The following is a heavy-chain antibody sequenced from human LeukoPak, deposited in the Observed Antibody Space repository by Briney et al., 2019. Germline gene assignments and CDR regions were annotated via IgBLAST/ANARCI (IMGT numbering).Heavy chain of an antibody. CDR2: IYYSGSS. Sequence: PSETLSLTCTVSGGFISTYYWSWIRQPPGKGLEWIGYIYYSGSSNYNPSLKSRVTISVDTSKNQFSLKLRSVTAADTAVYYCARVVQSTDSSGFYLPEYFQHWGQGTLVTVSS. CDR3: ARVVQSTDSSGFYLPEYFQH. J-gene: IGHJ1*01. V-gene: IGHV4-59*08. CDR1: GGFISTYY. D-gene: IGHD3-22*01.